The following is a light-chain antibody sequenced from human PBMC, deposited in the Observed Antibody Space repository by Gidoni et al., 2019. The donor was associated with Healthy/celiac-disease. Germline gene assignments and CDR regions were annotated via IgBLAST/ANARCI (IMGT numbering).Light chain of an antibody. CDR2: AAS. CDR1: QSISSY. CDR3: QQSYSTPRT. Sequence: DIQMTQSPSSLSASVGDRVTITCRASQSISSYLHWYQQKPGKAPKLLIYAASSLQSGVPPRFSGSGSGTDFTLTISSLQPEDFATYYCQQSYSTPRTFGQGTKVEIK. J-gene: IGKJ1*01. V-gene: IGKV1-39*01.